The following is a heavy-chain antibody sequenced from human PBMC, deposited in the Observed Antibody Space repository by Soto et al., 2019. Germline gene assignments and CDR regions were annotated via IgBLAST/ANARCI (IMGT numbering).Heavy chain of an antibody. V-gene: IGHV4-59*12. Sequence: SETLSLTCTVSGGSMISYYWSWIRQPPGRGQEWIGYIYYNVNTNYNPPLKNRVTISIDTSKNQVSLKLNSVTAADTAVYYCARDNPHSYGVYYFDYWGQGTPVTVSS. J-gene: IGHJ4*02. CDR1: GGSMISYY. CDR3: ARDNPHSYGVYYFDY. D-gene: IGHD5-18*01. CDR2: IYYNVNT.